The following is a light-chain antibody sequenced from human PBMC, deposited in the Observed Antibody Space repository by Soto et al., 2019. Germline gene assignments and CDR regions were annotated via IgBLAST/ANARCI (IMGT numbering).Light chain of an antibody. Sequence: DIQMTQSPSTLSASVGDRVTITCRASQNINTWLAWYQQKPGKAPRLLIFKASTLESGVPSRFSGSGSGTEFTLTISSLQPDDFATYYCQQYNSYSLFGQGTKVEIK. J-gene: IGKJ1*01. CDR1: QNINTW. V-gene: IGKV1-5*03. CDR2: KAS. CDR3: QQYNSYSL.